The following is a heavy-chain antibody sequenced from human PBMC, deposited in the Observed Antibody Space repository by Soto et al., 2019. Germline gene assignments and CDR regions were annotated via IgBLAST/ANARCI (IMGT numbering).Heavy chain of an antibody. J-gene: IGHJ5*02. CDR3: SDTGGP. V-gene: IGHV1-8*01. CDR1: GHSFNKYD. Sequence: GASVKVSCKASGHSFNKYDINWVRQAPGQGLEWMGWVNPNSGETGFAQKFQGRITMTRNTSINTVYMELRSLRSDDTAVYYCSDTGGPWGQGKLVTVSS. CDR2: VNPNSGET. D-gene: IGHD2-8*02.